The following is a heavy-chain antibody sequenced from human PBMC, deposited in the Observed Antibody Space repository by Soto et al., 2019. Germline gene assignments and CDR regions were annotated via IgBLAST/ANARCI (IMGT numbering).Heavy chain of an antibody. D-gene: IGHD6-13*01. V-gene: IGHV4-39*01. J-gene: IGHJ4*03. CDR1: GGSLGSSSYY. Sequence: SETLSLTCTVSGGSLGSSSYYWGWIRQSPGKGLEWIGNIYYSGNTFYNPSLKSRVTISVDTSKNQFYLHLSSVTAADTAIFYCASIAAPGTTHFVFWGHGTMLTVYS. CDR3: ASIAAPGTTHFVF. CDR2: IYYSGNT.